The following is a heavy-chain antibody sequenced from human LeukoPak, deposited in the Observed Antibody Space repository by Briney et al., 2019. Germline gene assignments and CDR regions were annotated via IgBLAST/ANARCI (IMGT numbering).Heavy chain of an antibody. Sequence: ASVKVSCKVSGYTLSKLSMHWVRQTPEKGLEWMGGFDPKNGETIYAQKFEGRVTMTEDTSTDTAYMDLSSLRSEDTAVYYCATAPNYYDAENWFEPWGQGTLVTVSS. D-gene: IGHD3-22*01. CDR1: GYTLSKLS. V-gene: IGHV1-24*01. J-gene: IGHJ5*02. CDR2: FDPKNGET. CDR3: ATAPNYYDAENWFEP.